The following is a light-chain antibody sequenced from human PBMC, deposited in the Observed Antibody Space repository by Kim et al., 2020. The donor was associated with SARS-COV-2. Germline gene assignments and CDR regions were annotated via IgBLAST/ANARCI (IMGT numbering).Light chain of an antibody. Sequence: SYELTQPPSVSVAPGKTARITCGGNNNGSKSVHWYQQKPGQAPVLVIYYNSDRPSGILERFSGSNSGNTATLTISRVEAGDEADYYCQVWDSSSDHRMFG. J-gene: IGLJ3*02. CDR2: YNS. CDR1: NNGSKS. V-gene: IGLV3-21*04. CDR3: QVWDSSSDHRM.